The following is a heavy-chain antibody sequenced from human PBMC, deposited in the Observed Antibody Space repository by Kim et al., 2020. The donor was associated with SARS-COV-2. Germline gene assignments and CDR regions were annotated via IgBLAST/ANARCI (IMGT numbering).Heavy chain of an antibody. CDR3: YRRGYYGSGGHLGYYGMDV. CDR1: GFTFSSYW. J-gene: IGHJ6*02. CDR2: INSDGSST. D-gene: IGHD3-10*01. V-gene: IGHV3-74*01. Sequence: GGSPRLSCAASGFTFSSYWMHWVRQAPGKGLVWVSRINSDGSSTSYADSVKGRFTISRDNAKNTLYLQMNSLRAEDTAVYYCYRRGYYGSGGHLGYYGMDVWGQGSTVTVSS.